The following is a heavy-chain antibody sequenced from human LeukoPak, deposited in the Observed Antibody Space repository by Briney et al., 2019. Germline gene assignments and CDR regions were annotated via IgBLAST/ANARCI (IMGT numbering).Heavy chain of an antibody. CDR3: ATTTLGGRRE. CDR1: GFTFSNYW. V-gene: IGHV3-7*01. D-gene: IGHD1-26*01. CDR2: IKQGGSEK. J-gene: IGHJ4*02. Sequence: SGGSLRLSCAASGFTFSNYWMSWIRQAPGKGLEWVANIKQGGSEKYYVDSVKGRFTISRDNARNSLYLQMNSLRAEDTAMYYCATTTLGGRREWGQGSLVTVSS.